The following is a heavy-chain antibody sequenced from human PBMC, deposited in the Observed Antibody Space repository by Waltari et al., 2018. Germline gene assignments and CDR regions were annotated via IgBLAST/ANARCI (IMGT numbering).Heavy chain of an antibody. D-gene: IGHD6-19*01. CDR2: ISDSGGTK. CDR3: VKGALSAKKFDG. V-gene: IGHV3-23*01. Sequence: EVQLLESGGGLVQPGGSLSLSCEASGFKFSGYGMSWVRQAPGKGLEWVSVISDSGGTKYYADSVKGRFTISRDNSKNTLQMQMNSLTAEDTAVYYCVKGALSAKKFDGWGQGILVTVSS. CDR1: GFKFSGYG. J-gene: IGHJ4*02.